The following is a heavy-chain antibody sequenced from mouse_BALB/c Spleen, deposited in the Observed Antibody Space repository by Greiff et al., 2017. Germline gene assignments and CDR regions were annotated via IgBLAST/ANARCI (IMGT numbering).Heavy chain of an antibody. CDR3: ARGYYRYPWFAY. V-gene: IGHV1-7*01. CDR2: INPSTGYT. D-gene: IGHD2-14*01. Sequence: VQLQQSGAELAKPGASVKMSCKASGYTFTSYWMHWVKQRPGQGLEWIGYINPSTGYTEYNQKFKDKATLTADKSSSTAYMQLSSLTSEDSAVYYCARGYYRYPWFAYWGQGTLVTVSA. J-gene: IGHJ3*01. CDR1: GYTFTSYW.